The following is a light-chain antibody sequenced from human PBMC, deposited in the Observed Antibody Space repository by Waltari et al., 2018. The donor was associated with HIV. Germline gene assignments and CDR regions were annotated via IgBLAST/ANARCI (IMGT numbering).Light chain of an antibody. Sequence: QSALTQPASVSGSPGQSITISCTGTGSDLRDYNSVSWYQHHPGKAPKVIIYEVSNRPSGVSSRFSGCISGNTASLTISGLQAEDEADYFCTSYISSASPEFGGGTKVTVL. CDR2: EVS. V-gene: IGLV2-14*01. CDR3: TSYISSASPE. J-gene: IGLJ3*02. CDR1: GSDLRDYNS.